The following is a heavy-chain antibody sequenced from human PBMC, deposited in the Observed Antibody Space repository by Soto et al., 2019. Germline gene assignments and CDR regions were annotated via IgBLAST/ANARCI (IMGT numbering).Heavy chain of an antibody. CDR1: GFTFSNAW. Sequence: GGSLRLSCAASGFTFSNAWMNWVRQAPGKGLEWVGRIKSKTDGGTTDYAAPVKGRFTISRDDSKNTLYLQMNSLKTEDTAVYYCTTSTTPYVWGSYRYTVAFDIWGQGTMVTVSS. CDR3: TTSTTPYVWGSYRYTVAFDI. V-gene: IGHV3-15*07. J-gene: IGHJ3*02. CDR2: IKSKTDGGTT. D-gene: IGHD3-16*02.